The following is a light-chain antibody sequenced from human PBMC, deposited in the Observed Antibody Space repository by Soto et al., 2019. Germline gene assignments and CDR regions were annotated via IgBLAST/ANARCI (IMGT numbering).Light chain of an antibody. CDR2: GAS. CDR3: QQYGSSPLYT. J-gene: IGKJ2*01. Sequence: EIVLTQSPGTLSLSPGERATLSCRASQSVSSSYLAWYQQKPGQAPRLLIYGASSRATGIPDRFTGSGSGTCSTLTISRLAPQAFAVYYCQQYGSSPLYTFGQGTKLEIK. V-gene: IGKV3-20*01. CDR1: QSVSSSY.